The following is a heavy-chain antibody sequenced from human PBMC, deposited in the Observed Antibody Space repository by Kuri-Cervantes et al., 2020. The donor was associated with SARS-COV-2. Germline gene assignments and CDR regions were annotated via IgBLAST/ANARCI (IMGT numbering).Heavy chain of an antibody. J-gene: IGHJ6*02. Sequence: GESLKISCAASESTFSSYAMHWVRQAPGKGLEWVGVISYDGSNKDYADSVKGRFTISRDNSNNTLYLQMNSLRAGDAAVYYCARDLGGPRFGGMDVWGQGTTVTVSS. D-gene: IGHD3-16*01. CDR3: ARDLGGPRFGGMDV. CDR2: ISYDGSNK. CDR1: ESTFSSYA. V-gene: IGHV3-30*14.